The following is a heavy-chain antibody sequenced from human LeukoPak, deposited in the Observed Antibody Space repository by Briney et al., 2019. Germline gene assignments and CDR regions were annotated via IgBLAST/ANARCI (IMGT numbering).Heavy chain of an antibody. CDR2: IIPIFGTA. CDR1: GGTFSSYA. D-gene: IGHD3-9*01. J-gene: IGHJ4*02. V-gene: IGHV1-69*05. CDR3: ARDGYDILTGSGTFDY. Sequence: ASVTVSCKASGGTFSSYAISWVRQAPGQGLEWMGGIIPIFGTANYAQKFQGRVTITTDESTSTAYMELSSLRSDDTAVYYCARDGYDILTGSGTFDYWGQGTLVTVSS.